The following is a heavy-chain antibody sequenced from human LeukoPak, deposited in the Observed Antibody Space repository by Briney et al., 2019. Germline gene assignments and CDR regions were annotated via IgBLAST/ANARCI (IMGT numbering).Heavy chain of an antibody. CDR1: GFTFSICA. CDR2: ISGSGDST. V-gene: IGHV3-23*01. D-gene: IGHD6-13*01. CDR3: AKTRPLDSSSWSHGDY. Sequence: GGSLRLSCAASGFTFSICAVSWVRQAPGKGLEWVSAISGSGDSTYYGDSVKGRFTISRDNSKNTLYLQMNSLRAEDTAVYYCAKTRPLDSSSWSHGDYWGQGTLVTVSS. J-gene: IGHJ4*02.